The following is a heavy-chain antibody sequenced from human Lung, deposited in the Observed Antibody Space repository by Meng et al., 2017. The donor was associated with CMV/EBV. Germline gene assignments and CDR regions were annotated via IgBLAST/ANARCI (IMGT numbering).Heavy chain of an antibody. CDR2: IWYDGSKR. D-gene: IGHD4-17*01. J-gene: IGHJ4*02. CDR3: ARSPPTTPFDF. Sequence: SCAASGFTFSNYGMNWLRQAPGKGLEWVAVIWYDGSKRYYADSVNGRFTISRDNFNNTLYLQMNSLRAEDTAVYYCARSPPTTPFDFWGQGTLVTVSS. CDR1: GFTFSNYG. V-gene: IGHV3-33*01.